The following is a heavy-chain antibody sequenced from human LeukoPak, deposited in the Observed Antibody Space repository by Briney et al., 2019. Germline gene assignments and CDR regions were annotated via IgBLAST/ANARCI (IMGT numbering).Heavy chain of an antibody. V-gene: IGHV1-18*01. CDR2: ISAYNGNT. CDR3: ARAGIRFLEWLPRIHYMDV. Sequence: ASVKVSCKASGYTFPSYGISWVRQAPGQGLEWMGWISAYNGNTNYAQKLQGRVTMTTDTSTSTAYMELRSLRSDDTAVYYCARAGIRFLEWLPRIHYMDVWGKGTTVTVSS. D-gene: IGHD3-3*01. CDR1: GYTFPSYG. J-gene: IGHJ6*03.